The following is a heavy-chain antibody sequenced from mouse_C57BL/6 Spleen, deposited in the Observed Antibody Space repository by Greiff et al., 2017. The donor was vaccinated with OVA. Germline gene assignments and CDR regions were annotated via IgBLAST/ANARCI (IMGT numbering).Heavy chain of an antibody. D-gene: IGHD3-2*02. CDR3: AGDSSYDFYYAMDY. V-gene: IGHV1-82*01. CDR1: GYAFSSSW. Sequence: QVQLKESGPELVKPGASVKISCKASGYAFSSSWMNWVKQRPGKGLEWIGRIYPGDGDTNYNGKFKGKATLTADKSSSTAYMQLSSLTSEDSAVYFCAGDSSYDFYYAMDYWGQGTSVTVSS. J-gene: IGHJ4*01. CDR2: IYPGDGDT.